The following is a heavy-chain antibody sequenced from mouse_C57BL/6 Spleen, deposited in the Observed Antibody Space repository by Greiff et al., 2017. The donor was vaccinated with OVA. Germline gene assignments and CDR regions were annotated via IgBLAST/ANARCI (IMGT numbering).Heavy chain of an antibody. CDR2: IDPSDSYT. J-gene: IGHJ4*01. Sequence: QVQLQQPGAELVKPGASVKLSCKASGYTFTSYWMQWVKQRPGQGLEWIGEIDPSDSYTNYNQKFKGKATLNVDTSSSTAYMQLRRLTSEDTAVYYCARGDENDKAMDYWGQGTSVTVSS. D-gene: IGHD2-12*01. CDR3: ARGDENDKAMDY. CDR1: GYTFTSYW. V-gene: IGHV1-50*01.